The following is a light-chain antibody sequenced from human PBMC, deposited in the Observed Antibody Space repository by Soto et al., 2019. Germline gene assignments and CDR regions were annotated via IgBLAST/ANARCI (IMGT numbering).Light chain of an antibody. J-gene: IGKJ1*01. V-gene: IGKV3-15*01. CDR3: QHYNNWPPWT. CDR1: QSVSSN. CDR2: GAS. Sequence: ETVMTQSPATLSLSPGERATLSCRASQSVSSNLAWYQQKPGQAPRLLIYGASTRAPGIPARFSGSGSGTEFTLTISSLQSEDFAIYYCQHYNNWPPWTFGQGTKVDI.